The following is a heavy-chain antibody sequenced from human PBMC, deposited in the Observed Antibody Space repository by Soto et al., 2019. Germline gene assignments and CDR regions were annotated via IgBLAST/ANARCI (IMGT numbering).Heavy chain of an antibody. D-gene: IGHD6-19*01. Sequence: PXXSLRLSCAASGFTFSSYSMNWVPQAPGKGLEWVSSISSSSSYIYYADSVKGRFTISRDNAKNSLYLQMNSLRAEDKAVYYCARDAIAVAGPELNWFDPWGQGTLVTVSS. V-gene: IGHV3-21*01. CDR2: ISSSSSYI. J-gene: IGHJ5*02. CDR1: GFTFSSYS. CDR3: ARDAIAVAGPELNWFDP.